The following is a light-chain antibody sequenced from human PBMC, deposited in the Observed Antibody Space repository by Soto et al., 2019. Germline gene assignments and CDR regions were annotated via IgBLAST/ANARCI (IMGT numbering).Light chain of an antibody. V-gene: IGLV9-49*01. Sequence: VLTQPPSASASLGASVTLTCTLSSGYSNYKVDWYQQRPGKGPRFVMRVGTGGIVGSKGDGIPDRFSVLGSGLNRYLTIKNIQEEDESDYHCGADHGSGSNFVVVFGGGTKVTVL. CDR3: GADHGSGSNFVVV. CDR1: SGYSNYK. CDR2: VGTGGIVG. J-gene: IGLJ2*01.